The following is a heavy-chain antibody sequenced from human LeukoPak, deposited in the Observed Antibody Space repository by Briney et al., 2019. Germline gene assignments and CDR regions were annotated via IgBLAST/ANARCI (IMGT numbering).Heavy chain of an antibody. CDR3: ARVVSGWKTTDY. D-gene: IGHD6-19*01. Sequence: GGSLRLSCAASEFSVGSNYMTWVRQAPGKGLEWVSCISSSSSYIYYADSVKGRFTISRDNAKNSLYLQMNSLRAEDTAVYYCARVVSGWKTTDYWGQGTLVTVSS. CDR2: ISSSSSYI. J-gene: IGHJ4*02. CDR1: EFSVGSNY. V-gene: IGHV3-21*01.